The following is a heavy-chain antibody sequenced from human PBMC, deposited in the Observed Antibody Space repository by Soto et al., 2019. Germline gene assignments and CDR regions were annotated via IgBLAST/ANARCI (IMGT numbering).Heavy chain of an antibody. CDR3: ARAAYYSDSFGYFLDL. Sequence: KTSETLSLTCTVSGGSINSYYWSWIRQTPGKGLEWIGYIYYSGSTNYNPSLKSRVTISLDTSKNQISLKLSSVTAADSAVYYCARAAYYSDSFGYFLDLWGQGTLVTVSS. V-gene: IGHV4-59*01. D-gene: IGHD3-22*01. CDR1: GGSINSYY. J-gene: IGHJ5*02. CDR2: IYYSGST.